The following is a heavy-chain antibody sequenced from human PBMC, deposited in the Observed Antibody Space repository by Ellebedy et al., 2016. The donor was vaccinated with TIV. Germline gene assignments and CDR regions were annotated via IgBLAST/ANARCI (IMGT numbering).Heavy chain of an antibody. CDR3: ARAESGGYAWDY. J-gene: IGHJ4*02. D-gene: IGHD5-12*01. Sequence: AASVKVSCKASGGTFNNYAISWVRQAPRQGLEWMGGIIPIFGTANYAQKFRGRVTITADESTSAAYMDLSSLRYEDTAVYYCARAESGGYAWDYWGQGTLVTVSS. CDR2: IIPIFGTA. CDR1: GGTFNNYA. V-gene: IGHV1-69*13.